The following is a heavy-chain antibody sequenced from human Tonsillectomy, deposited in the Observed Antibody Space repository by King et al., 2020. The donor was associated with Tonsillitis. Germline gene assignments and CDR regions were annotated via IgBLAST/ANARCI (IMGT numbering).Heavy chain of an antibody. V-gene: IGHV3-30*18. CDR1: GFTFSSYG. D-gene: IGHD3-22*01. Sequence: VQLVESGGGVVQPGRSLRLSCAASGFTFSSYGMHWVRQAPGKGLEWVAVILYDGSNKFYADSVKGRFTISSDNSKNTLYLQMNSLRAEDTAVYYCAKVLDSSGYYYIDYWGQGTLVTVSS. J-gene: IGHJ4*02. CDR3: AKVLDSSGYYYIDY. CDR2: ILYDGSNK.